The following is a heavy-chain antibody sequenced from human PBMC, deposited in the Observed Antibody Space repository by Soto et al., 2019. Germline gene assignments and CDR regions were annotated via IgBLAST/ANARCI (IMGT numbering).Heavy chain of an antibody. D-gene: IGHD6-13*01. Sequence: SETLSLTCAVYGGSVSGYYWSWIRQPPGKGLEWIGEINHSGSTNYNPSLKSRVTISVDTSKNQFSLKLSSVTAADTAVYYCASKREYGSSWYIIGYFAYWGQGTLVPVSS. CDR1: GGSVSGYY. CDR3: ASKREYGSSWYIIGYFAY. J-gene: IGHJ4*02. CDR2: INHSGST. V-gene: IGHV4-34*01.